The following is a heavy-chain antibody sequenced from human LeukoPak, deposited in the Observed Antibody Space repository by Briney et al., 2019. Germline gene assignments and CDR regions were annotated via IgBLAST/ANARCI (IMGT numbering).Heavy chain of an antibody. D-gene: IGHD4-17*01. V-gene: IGHV3-21*01. CDR1: GFTFSSYS. CDR3: ARDLSSNSQNDYGDYAFQFDP. CDR2: ISSSSSYI. Sequence: GGSLRLSCAASGFTFSSYSMNWVRQAPGKGLEWVSSISSSSSYIYYADSVKGRFTISRDNAKNSLYLQMNSLRAEDTAVYYCARDLSSNSQNDYGDYAFQFDPWGQGTLVTVSS. J-gene: IGHJ5*02.